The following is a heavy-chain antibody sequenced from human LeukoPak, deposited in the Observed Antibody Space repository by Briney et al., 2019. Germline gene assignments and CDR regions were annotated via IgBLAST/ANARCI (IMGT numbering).Heavy chain of an antibody. CDR1: GFTFSTYN. V-gene: IGHV3-21*01. J-gene: IGHJ4*02. CDR2: ISGSSSYI. CDR3: ARDLLGWELHYFDY. Sequence: AGGSLRLSCAASGFTFSTYNMNWVRQAPGKGLEWVSSISGSSSYIYYADSVKGRFSISRDNAKNSLYLQMNSLRAEDTAVYYCARDLLGWELHYFDYWGQGTLVTVSS. D-gene: IGHD1-26*01.